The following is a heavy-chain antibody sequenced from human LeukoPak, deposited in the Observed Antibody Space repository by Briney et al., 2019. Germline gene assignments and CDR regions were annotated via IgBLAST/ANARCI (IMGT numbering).Heavy chain of an antibody. CDR3: ARQTGSGLFILP. CDR2: IYYSGST. V-gene: IGHV4-39*01. J-gene: IGHJ4*02. D-gene: IGHD3/OR15-3a*01. Sequence: SETLSLTCTVSGGSISSSSYYWGWIRQPPGKGLECIGSIYYSGSTYYNPSLKSRVTISVDTSKNQFSLRLTSVTAADTAVYYCARQTGSGLFILPGGQGTLVTVSS. CDR1: GGSISSSSYY.